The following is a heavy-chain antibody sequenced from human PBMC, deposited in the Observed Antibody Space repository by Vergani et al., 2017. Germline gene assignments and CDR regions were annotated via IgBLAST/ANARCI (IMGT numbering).Heavy chain of an antibody. D-gene: IGHD1-1*01. CDR3: ATKSGSTPGCQIGYFRE. CDR1: GFTSSYYG. Sequence: QVHLVESGGGVVQPGRSLRLSCVVSGFTSSYYGMHWVRQAPGKGLEWVSLISDDGTQKYYADSVKGRFTISRDNSKSTLYLQMNSLRTEYTAVYYYATKSGSTPGCQIGYFREWGQGTLVTVSS. V-gene: IGHV3-30*03. J-gene: IGHJ1*01. CDR2: ISDDGTQK.